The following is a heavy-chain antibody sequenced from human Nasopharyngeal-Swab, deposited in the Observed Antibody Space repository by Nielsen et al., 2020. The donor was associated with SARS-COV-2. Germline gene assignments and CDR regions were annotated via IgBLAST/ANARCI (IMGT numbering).Heavy chain of an antibody. J-gene: IGHJ6*02. CDR3: ARGDYSSGWDRSYYGMDV. CDR2: INAGNGNT. Sequence: WVRQAPGQRLEWMGWINAGNGNTKYSQKFQGRVTITRDTSASTAYMELSSLRSEDTAVYYCARGDYSSGWDRSYYGMDVWGQGTTVTVSS. D-gene: IGHD6-25*01. V-gene: IGHV1-3*01.